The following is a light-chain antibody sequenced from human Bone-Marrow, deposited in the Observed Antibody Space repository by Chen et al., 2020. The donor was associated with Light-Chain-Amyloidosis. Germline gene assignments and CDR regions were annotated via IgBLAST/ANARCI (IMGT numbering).Light chain of an antibody. V-gene: IGLV2-14*01. CDR2: EVT. CDR1: SSDVGGDNH. CDR3: RSYTITNTLV. Sequence: QSALTQPASVPGSPGPSITISCPGTSSDVGGDNHVSWYQQHPDKAPKLMIYEVTKRPSWVPDRFAGSKADNTASLTISGLQTEDEADYFCRSYTITNTLVFGSGTRVTVL. J-gene: IGLJ1*01.